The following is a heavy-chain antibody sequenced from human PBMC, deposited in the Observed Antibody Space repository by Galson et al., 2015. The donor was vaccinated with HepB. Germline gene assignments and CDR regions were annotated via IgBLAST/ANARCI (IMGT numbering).Heavy chain of an antibody. Sequence: QSGAEVKKPGESLKISCKGSGYSFTSYWIGWVRQMPGKGLEWMGIIYPGDSDTRYSPSFQGQVTISADKSISTAYLQWSSLKASDTAMYYCARHPAYGSGSYLGGYFDYWGQGTLVTVSS. D-gene: IGHD3-10*01. CDR3: ARHPAYGSGSYLGGYFDY. J-gene: IGHJ4*02. CDR2: IYPGDSDT. V-gene: IGHV5-51*01. CDR1: GYSFTSYW.